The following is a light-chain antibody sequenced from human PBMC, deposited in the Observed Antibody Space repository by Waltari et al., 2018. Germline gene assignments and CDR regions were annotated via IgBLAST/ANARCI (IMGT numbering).Light chain of an antibody. CDR2: DVN. CDR3: CSYAGSAVSV. Sequence: QSALTQTATVSGSRGQSITSSCSSTSSDLGSYNLVPWYRQHPGKAPTLIIYDVNKRPSWVSTRFSGSKSGNAAFLTISGLQTADEADYFCCSYAGSAVSVFGGGTKVTVL. J-gene: IGLJ3*02. CDR1: SSDLGSYNL. V-gene: IGLV2-23*02.